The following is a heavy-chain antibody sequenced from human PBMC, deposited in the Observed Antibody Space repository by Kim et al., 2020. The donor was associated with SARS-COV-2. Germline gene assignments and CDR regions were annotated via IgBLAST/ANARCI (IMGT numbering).Heavy chain of an antibody. CDR3: ARGLQNWNYEEGVFDY. Sequence: SETLSLTCTVSGGPISSSSYYWGWIRQPPGKGLEWIGSIYYSGSTYYNPSLKSRVTISVDTSKNQFSLKLSSVTAADTAVYYCARGLQNWNYEEGVFDYWGQGTLVTVSS. D-gene: IGHD1-7*01. V-gene: IGHV4-39*07. CDR2: IYYSGST. CDR1: GGPISSSSYY. J-gene: IGHJ4*02.